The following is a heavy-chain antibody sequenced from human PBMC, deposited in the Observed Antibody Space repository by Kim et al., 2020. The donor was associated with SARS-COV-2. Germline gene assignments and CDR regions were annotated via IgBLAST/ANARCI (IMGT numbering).Heavy chain of an antibody. J-gene: IGHJ4*02. V-gene: IGHV1-3*01. CDR3: ARSCSSTSCYTMVV. CDR1: GYTFTSYA. D-gene: IGHD2-2*02. CDR2: LNACNGNT. Sequence: ASVKVSCKGSGYTFTSYAMHWVRQAPGQRLEWMGWLNACNGNTRYSQKFQGRVTMTRDTSASTSYMELSSLRSEDTAVYYCARSCSSTSCYTMVVWGQGT.